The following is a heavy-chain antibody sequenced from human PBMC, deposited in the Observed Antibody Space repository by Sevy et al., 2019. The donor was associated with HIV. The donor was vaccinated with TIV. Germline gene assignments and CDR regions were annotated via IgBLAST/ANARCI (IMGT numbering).Heavy chain of an antibody. CDR3: ARETLGSYYYYGMDV. J-gene: IGHJ6*02. D-gene: IGHD2-15*01. Sequence: GGSLRLSCAASGFTFSSYGMHWVRQAPGKGLEWVAVISYDGSNKYYADSVKGRFTISRDNSKNTLYLQMNSLRAEDTAVYYCARETLGSYYYYGMDVWGQGTTVTVSS. CDR1: GFTFSSYG. V-gene: IGHV3-30*03. CDR2: ISYDGSNK.